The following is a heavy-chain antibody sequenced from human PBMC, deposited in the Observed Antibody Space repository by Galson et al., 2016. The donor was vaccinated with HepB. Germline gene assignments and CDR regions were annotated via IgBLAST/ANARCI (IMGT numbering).Heavy chain of an antibody. CDR1: GGSISNSTYY. D-gene: IGHD5-12*01. CDR3: ARQYRGGPSDY. Sequence: ETLSLTCTVSGGSISNSTYYWGWIRQPPGQGLEWIGQIFHSGRVNYTPSLASRVTISVDTSNNHFSLRLTSVTAADTALYYCARQYRGGPSDYWGQGTLVIVSS. CDR2: IFHSGRV. J-gene: IGHJ4*02. V-gene: IGHV4-39*07.